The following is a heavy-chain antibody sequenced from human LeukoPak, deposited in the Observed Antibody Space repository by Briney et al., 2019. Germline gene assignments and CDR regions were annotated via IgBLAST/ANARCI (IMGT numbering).Heavy chain of an antibody. D-gene: IGHD2-21*02. CDR3: ARGTVTAPDY. J-gene: IGHJ4*02. V-gene: IGHV3-53*01. CDR1: GFSVSNTF. Sequence: GGSLRLSCAAPGFSVSNTFMSSVAHAPGNGLEWVSIIYSGGNTYYADSVKGRFTISRDNSKNTLYLQMNSLRPEDTAVYYCARGTVTAPDYWGQGTLVTVSS. CDR2: IYSGGNT.